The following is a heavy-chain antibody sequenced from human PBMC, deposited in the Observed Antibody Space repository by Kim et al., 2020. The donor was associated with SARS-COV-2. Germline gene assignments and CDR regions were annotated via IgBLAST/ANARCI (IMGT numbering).Heavy chain of an antibody. CDR3: ARHSVGGIFGPSWYFDL. Sequence: LKSRVTISVDTSKNQFSLKLSSVTAADTAVYYCARHSVGGIFGPSWYFDLWGRGTLVTVSS. D-gene: IGHD3-3*01. V-gene: IGHV4-59*08. J-gene: IGHJ2*01.